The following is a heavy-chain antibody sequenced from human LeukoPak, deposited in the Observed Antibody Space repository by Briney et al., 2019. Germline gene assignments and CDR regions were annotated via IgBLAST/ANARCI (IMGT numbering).Heavy chain of an antibody. J-gene: IGHJ4*02. Sequence: SETLSLTCAVSDYSISSAYYWGWIRQPPGKGLEWIGSIYHSGSTDYNPSLKSRVTISVDTSKNQFSLKLRSVTAASTTVYYCARDQAYCGGDCYFDFWGQGTLVTVSS. CDR1: DYSISSAYY. CDR3: ARDQAYCGGDCYFDF. V-gene: IGHV4-38-2*02. D-gene: IGHD2-21*02. CDR2: IYHSGST.